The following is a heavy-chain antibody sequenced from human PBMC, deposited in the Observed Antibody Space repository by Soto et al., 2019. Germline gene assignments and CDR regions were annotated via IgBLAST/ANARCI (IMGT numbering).Heavy chain of an antibody. CDR1: GYPFSSYY. Sequence: ASVKVSFKASGYPFSSYYLHWVRQAPGQGLEWMGIINPSGGSTNYAQKLQGRVTMTRDTSTSTFYMELSSLRSDDTAIYYCARDGQWLAFDYWGQGTLVTVSS. V-gene: IGHV1-46*01. CDR3: ARDGQWLAFDY. J-gene: IGHJ4*02. CDR2: INPSGGST. D-gene: IGHD6-19*01.